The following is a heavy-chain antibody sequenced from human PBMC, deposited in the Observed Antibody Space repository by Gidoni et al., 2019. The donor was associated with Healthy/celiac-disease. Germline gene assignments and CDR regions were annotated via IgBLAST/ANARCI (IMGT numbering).Heavy chain of an antibody. Sequence: EVQLLESGGGLVQPGGSLRLSCAASGLTFSSYAMSCVRQAPGKGLEWVSAISGSGGSTYYADSVKGRFTISRDNYKNTLYLQMNSLRAEDTAVYYCAKDLDGALYYFDYWGQGTLVTVSS. CDR2: ISGSGGST. CDR1: GLTFSSYA. V-gene: IGHV3-23*01. J-gene: IGHJ4*02. CDR3: AKDLDGALYYFDY. D-gene: IGHD4-17*01.